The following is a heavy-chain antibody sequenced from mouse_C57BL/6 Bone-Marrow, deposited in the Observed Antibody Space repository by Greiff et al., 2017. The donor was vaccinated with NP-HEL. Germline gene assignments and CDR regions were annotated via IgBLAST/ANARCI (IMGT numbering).Heavy chain of an antibody. CDR3: AREYYYGGSSVYFDY. CDR2: IDPANGNT. Sequence: VHVKQSVAELVRPGASVKLSCTASGFNIKNTYMHWVKQRPEQGLEWIGRIDPANGNTKYAPKFQGKTTITADTSSNTAYLQLSSLTSEEPAIYYCAREYYYGGSSVYFDYWGQGTTLTVSS. CDR1: GFNIKNTY. V-gene: IGHV14-3*01. J-gene: IGHJ2*01. D-gene: IGHD1-1*01.